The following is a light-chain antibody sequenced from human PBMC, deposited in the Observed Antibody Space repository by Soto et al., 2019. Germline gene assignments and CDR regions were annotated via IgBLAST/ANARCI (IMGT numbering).Light chain of an antibody. CDR2: EVS. J-gene: IGLJ2*01. Sequence: QSALTQPASLSGSPGQSITISCTGTSSDVGAYNFVSWYQQHPDKAPKLIISEVSDRPSGLSNRFSGSKSGNVASLTISGVQHEDEAYYYCSSYTSSSTQVFGGGTKLTVL. CDR1: SSDVGAYNF. V-gene: IGLV2-14*01. CDR3: SSYTSSSTQV.